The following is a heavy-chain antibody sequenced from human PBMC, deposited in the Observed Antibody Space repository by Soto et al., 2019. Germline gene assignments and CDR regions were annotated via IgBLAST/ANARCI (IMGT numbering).Heavy chain of an antibody. CDR1: GFTFSSYA. CDR2: ISYDGSNK. Sequence: GGSLRLSCAASGFTFSSYAMHWVRQAPGKGLEWVAVISYDGSNKYYADSVKGRFTISRDNSKNTLYLQMNSLRAEDTAVYYCARDRPRPRTYHYDSSGYYYPDYWGQGTLVTVSS. V-gene: IGHV3-30-3*01. D-gene: IGHD3-22*01. CDR3: ARDRPRPRTYHYDSSGYYYPDY. J-gene: IGHJ4*02.